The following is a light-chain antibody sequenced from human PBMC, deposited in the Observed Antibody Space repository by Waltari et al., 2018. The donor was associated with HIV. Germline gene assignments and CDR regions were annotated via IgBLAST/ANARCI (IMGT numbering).Light chain of an antibody. Sequence: QSVLTQPPSASGTPGQRVTISCSGSSSNIGTHPVSWYQQLPGTAPNLLIYDNNKRPSGVPDRFFGSKSGTSASLAISGLQSEDEADYYCASWDDSLNGRVFGGGTKLTVL. J-gene: IGLJ3*02. CDR1: SSNIGTHP. CDR3: ASWDDSLNGRV. CDR2: DNN. V-gene: IGLV1-44*01.